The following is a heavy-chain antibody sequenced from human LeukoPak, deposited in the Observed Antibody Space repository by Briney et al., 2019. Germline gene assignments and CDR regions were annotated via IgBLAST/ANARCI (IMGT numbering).Heavy chain of an antibody. Sequence: GGSLRLSCAASGFTFSSYGMHWVRQAPGKGLEWVAVISYDGSNKYYADSVKGRFTISRDNSKNTLYLQMNSLRAEDTAVYYCAKDRVRNYYDSSGHFDYWGQGTLVTVSS. J-gene: IGHJ4*02. CDR1: GFTFSSYG. D-gene: IGHD3-22*01. CDR2: ISYDGSNK. V-gene: IGHV3-30*18. CDR3: AKDRVRNYYDSSGHFDY.